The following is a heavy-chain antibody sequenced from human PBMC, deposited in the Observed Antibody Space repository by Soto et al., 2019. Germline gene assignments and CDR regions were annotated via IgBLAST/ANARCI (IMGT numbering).Heavy chain of an antibody. Sequence: ASVKVSFKASGGTFSSYAISWVRQAPGQGLEWMGGIIPIFGTANYAQKFQGRVTITADESTSTAYMELSSLRSEDTAVYYCARDPRSTDLRYYYYGMDVWGQGTTVTVSS. J-gene: IGHJ6*02. CDR3: ARDPRSTDLRYYYYGMDV. CDR2: IIPIFGTA. D-gene: IGHD1-26*01. V-gene: IGHV1-69*13. CDR1: GGTFSSYA.